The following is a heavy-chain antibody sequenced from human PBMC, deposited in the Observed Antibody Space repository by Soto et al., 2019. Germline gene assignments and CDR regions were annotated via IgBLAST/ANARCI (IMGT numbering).Heavy chain of an antibody. J-gene: IGHJ4*02. CDR2: IWYDGSNK. Sequence: QVQLVESGGGVVQPGRSLRLSCAASGFTFNSYGMHWVRQAPGKGLEWVAVIWYDGSNKYYADSVKGRFTISRGNSKNTLECQIDRPRARDTAVFYCARSHNWNYVGLDYWGQGTLVTVSS. V-gene: IGHV3-33*01. D-gene: IGHD1-7*01. CDR3: ARSHNWNYVGLDY. CDR1: GFTFNSYG.